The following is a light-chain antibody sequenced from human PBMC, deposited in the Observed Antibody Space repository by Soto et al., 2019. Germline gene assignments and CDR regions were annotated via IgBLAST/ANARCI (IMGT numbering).Light chain of an antibody. Sequence: QSALTQPASVSGSPGQSITISCTGTSSDVGGYNYVSWYQQHPGKAPKLMIYAVSNRPSGVSNRFSGSKSGNTASLTISGLQAEDEADYYCNSYTSSSTLLFGGGTKLTVL. CDR3: NSYTSSSTLL. CDR1: SSDVGGYNY. CDR2: AVS. J-gene: IGLJ2*01. V-gene: IGLV2-14*01.